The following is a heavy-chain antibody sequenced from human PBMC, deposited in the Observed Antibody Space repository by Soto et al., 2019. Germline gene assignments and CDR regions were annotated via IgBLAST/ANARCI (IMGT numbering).Heavy chain of an antibody. Sequence: GASVKFSFKISGHTLTELSIHWVRQAPGKVLDCIGGFDPEGGEAIYAEEWHGRVTVTEDTVTGTAYIELRGLKYDDTAVYYRATPPPLRGAMIINLNFKSWGQATPVNDSS. V-gene: IGHV1-24*01. D-gene: IGHD3-22*01. CDR3: ATPPPLRGAMIINLNFKS. J-gene: IGHJ4*02. CDR2: FDPEGGEA. CDR1: GHTLTELS.